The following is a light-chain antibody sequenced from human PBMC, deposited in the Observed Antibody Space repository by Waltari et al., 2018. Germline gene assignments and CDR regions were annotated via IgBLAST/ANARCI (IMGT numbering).Light chain of an antibody. Sequence: EIEMTQSPATLSVSPGERATVSCRASQSVGNNLAWDQQKPGQAPRLLFYDASTRTTGIPVRFSGSGSGTEFTLTISSLQSEDFAVYYCQQSNNWPYTFGQGTKLEIK. CDR2: DAS. V-gene: IGKV3-15*01. CDR1: QSVGNN. CDR3: QQSNNWPYT. J-gene: IGKJ2*01.